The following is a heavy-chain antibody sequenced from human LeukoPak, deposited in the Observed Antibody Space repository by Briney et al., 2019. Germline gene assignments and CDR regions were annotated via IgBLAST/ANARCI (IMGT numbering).Heavy chain of an antibody. CDR3: ARDGNDSSGYYYNRWFDP. J-gene: IGHJ5*02. Sequence: PSETLSLTCTVSGGSISSSSYYWGWIRQPPGKGLEWIGSIYYSGSTYYNPSLQIRVTISVDPSKTQFSLKLSSVTAADTAVYYCARDGNDSSGYYYNRWFDPWGQGTLVTVSS. V-gene: IGHV4-39*07. CDR1: GGSISSSSYY. D-gene: IGHD3-22*01. CDR2: IYYSGST.